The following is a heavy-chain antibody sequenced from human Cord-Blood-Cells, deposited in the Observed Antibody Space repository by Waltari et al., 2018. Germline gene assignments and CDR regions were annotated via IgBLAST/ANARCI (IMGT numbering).Heavy chain of an antibody. Sequence: QITLKESGPTLVKPTQTLTLTCTFSGFSLSTCGVGVGWIRQPPGKALEWLALIYWNDDKRYSPSLKSRLTITKDTSKNQVVLTMTNMDPVDTATYYCAHTSSSWYYFDYWGQGTLVTVSS. D-gene: IGHD6-13*01. CDR3: AHTSSSWYYFDY. J-gene: IGHJ4*02. CDR1: GFSLSTCGVG. CDR2: IYWNDDK. V-gene: IGHV2-5*01.